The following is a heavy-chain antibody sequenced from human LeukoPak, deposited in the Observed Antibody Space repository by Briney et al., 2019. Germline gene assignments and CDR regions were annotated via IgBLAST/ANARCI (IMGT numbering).Heavy chain of an antibody. CDR1: GFTVSSNY. CDR3: ARDRGYSYGDY. V-gene: IGHV3-21*01. CDR2: ISSSSSYI. D-gene: IGHD5-18*01. Sequence: GGSLRLSCAASGFTVSSNYMSWVRQAPGKGLEWVSSISSSSSYIYYADSVKGRFTISRDNAKNSLYLQMNSLRAEDTAVYYCARDRGYSYGDYWGQGTLVTVSS. J-gene: IGHJ4*02.